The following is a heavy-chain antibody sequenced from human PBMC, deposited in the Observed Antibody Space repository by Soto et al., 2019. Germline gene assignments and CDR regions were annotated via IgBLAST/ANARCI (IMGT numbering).Heavy chain of an antibody. CDR1: GGSISSGGYY. Sequence: TLSLTCTVSGGSISSGGYYWSWIRQHPGKGLEWIGYIYYSGSTYYNPSLKSRVTISVDTSKNQFSLKLSSVTAADTAVYYCARDQGGYCSSTSCRVMGRSRWFDPWGQGTLVTV. V-gene: IGHV4-31*03. J-gene: IGHJ5*02. CDR3: ARDQGGYCSSTSCRVMGRSRWFDP. CDR2: IYYSGST. D-gene: IGHD2-2*01.